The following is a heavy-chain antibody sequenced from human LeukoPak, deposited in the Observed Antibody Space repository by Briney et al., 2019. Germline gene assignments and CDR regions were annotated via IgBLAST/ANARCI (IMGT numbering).Heavy chain of an antibody. Sequence: SETLSLTCAVYGGPFSGYYWSWIRQPPGKGLEWIGEINHSGSTNYNPSLKSRVTISVDTSKNQFSLKLSSVTAADTAVYYCAREVQQEGHYFDYWGQGTLVTVSS. J-gene: IGHJ4*02. D-gene: IGHD4/OR15-4a*01. CDR1: GGPFSGYY. V-gene: IGHV4-34*01. CDR3: AREVQQEGHYFDY. CDR2: INHSGST.